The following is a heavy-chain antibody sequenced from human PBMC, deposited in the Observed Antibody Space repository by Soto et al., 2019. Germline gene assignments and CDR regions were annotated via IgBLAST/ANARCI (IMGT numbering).Heavy chain of an antibody. J-gene: IGHJ4*02. CDR3: ARDGIGGTTFRGYLDY. D-gene: IGHD1-1*01. CDR2: IYSGGST. Sequence: HHGGSLRLCCAASGVTVCSNYMSWVRRAPGKGLEGVSVIYSGGSTYYADPVKGRFTISRDNSKNMLYLQMNSLRVEDTAVYYCARDGIGGTTFRGYLDYWGQGTLVTVSS. V-gene: IGHV3-53*01. CDR1: GVTVCSNY.